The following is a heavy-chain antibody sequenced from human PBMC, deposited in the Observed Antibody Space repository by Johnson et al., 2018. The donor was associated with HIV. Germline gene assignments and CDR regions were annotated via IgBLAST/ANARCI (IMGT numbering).Heavy chain of an antibody. CDR2: IRYDGSNK. Sequence: QVQLVESGGGVVQPGGSLRLSCAASGFTFSSYGMHWVRQAPGKGLEWVAFIRYDGSNKYYADSVKGRFTISRDNSKNTLYLQMNSLGAEDTAVYYCAKDGDSSSWYPGDAFDIWGQGTMVTVSS. D-gene: IGHD6-13*01. CDR3: AKDGDSSSWYPGDAFDI. CDR1: GFTFSSYG. J-gene: IGHJ3*02. V-gene: IGHV3-30*02.